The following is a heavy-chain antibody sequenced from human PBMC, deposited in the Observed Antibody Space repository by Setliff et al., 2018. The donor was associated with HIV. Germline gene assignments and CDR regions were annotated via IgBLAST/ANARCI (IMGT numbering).Heavy chain of an antibody. J-gene: IGHJ4*02. D-gene: IGHD3-16*02. V-gene: IGHV7-4-1*02. Sequence: DSVKVSSKASGHIFTNDPMNWGRQAPGQGLEWMGWVNTKTENPTYAQDFTGRFVCSLDTSVNTAYLEIRGLKIDDTAVYFCAREFILGDLSFRANWGQGTLVTVSS. CDR1: GHIFTNDP. CDR3: AREFILGDLSFRAN. CDR2: VNTKTENP.